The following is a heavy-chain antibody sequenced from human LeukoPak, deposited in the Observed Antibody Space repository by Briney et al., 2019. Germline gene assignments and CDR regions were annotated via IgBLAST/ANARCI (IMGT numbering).Heavy chain of an antibody. Sequence: ASVKVSCKVSGYTLTELSMHWVRQAPGKGLEWMGGFDPEDGETIYAQKFQGRVTMTADTSTDTAYMELSSLRSEDTAVYYCATDGTGRYYLDSWGQGTLVTVSS. D-gene: IGHD1-20*01. CDR1: GYTLTELS. CDR3: ATDGTGRYYLDS. V-gene: IGHV1-24*01. CDR2: FDPEDGET. J-gene: IGHJ4*02.